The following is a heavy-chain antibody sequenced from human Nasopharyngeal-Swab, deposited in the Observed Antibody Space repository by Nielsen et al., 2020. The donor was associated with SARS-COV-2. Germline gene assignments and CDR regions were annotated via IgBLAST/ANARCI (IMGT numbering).Heavy chain of an antibody. CDR3: AIGVSAVTTAAYGMDV. CDR2: IYYSGST. J-gene: IGHJ6*02. D-gene: IGHD4-17*01. V-gene: IGHV4-39*07. Sequence: SETLSLTCTVSGGSISSSSYYWGWIRQPPGKGLEWIGSIYYSGSTYYNPSLKSRVTISVDTSKNQFSLKLSSVTAADTAVYYCAIGVSAVTTAAYGMDVWGQGTTVTVSS. CDR1: GGSISSSSYY.